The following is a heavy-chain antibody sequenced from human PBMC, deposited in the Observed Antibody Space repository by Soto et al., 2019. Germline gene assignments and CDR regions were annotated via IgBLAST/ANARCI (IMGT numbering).Heavy chain of an antibody. J-gene: IGHJ5*02. D-gene: IGHD1-1*01. Sequence: ETLSLSRIVSGCSIPSYHWSLIRPFPGKGLEWIAYTSYTGNTEYNPSLKSRVTISIDTSKNQLSLKLTSMTAADTAVYYCVRDGTKTLRDWFDPWGQGIAVTVSS. CDR3: VRDGTKTLRDWFDP. V-gene: IGHV4-59*12. CDR2: TSYTGNT. CDR1: GCSIPSYH.